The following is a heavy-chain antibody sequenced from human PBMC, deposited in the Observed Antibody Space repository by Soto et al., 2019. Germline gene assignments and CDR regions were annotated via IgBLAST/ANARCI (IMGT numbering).Heavy chain of an antibody. CDR1: GFTFSSYS. V-gene: IGHV3-21*01. J-gene: IGHJ6*02. D-gene: IGHD2-2*02. Sequence: GGSLRLSCAASGFTFSSYSMNWVRQAPGKGLEWVSSISSSSSYIYYADSVKGRFTISRDNAKNSLYLQMNSLRAEDTAVYYCARDLAIVVVPAAISSDYGMDVWGQGTTVTVSS. CDR3: ARDLAIVVVPAAISSDYGMDV. CDR2: ISSSSSYI.